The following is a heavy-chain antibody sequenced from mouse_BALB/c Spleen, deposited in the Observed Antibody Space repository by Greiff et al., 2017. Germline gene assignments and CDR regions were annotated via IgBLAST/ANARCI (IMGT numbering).Heavy chain of an antibody. CDR2: ISSGGSYT. CDR3: AREGY. J-gene: IGHJ2*01. V-gene: IGHV5-6*01. Sequence: LELVATISSGGSYTYYPDSVKGRFTISRDNAKNTLYLQMSSLKSEDTAMYYCAREGYWGQGTTLTVSS.